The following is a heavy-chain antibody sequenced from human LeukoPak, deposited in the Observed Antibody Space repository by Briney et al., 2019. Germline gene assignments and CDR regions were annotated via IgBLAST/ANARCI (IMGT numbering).Heavy chain of an antibody. CDR1: GFTFSSYA. J-gene: IGHJ4*02. V-gene: IGHV3-30*04. Sequence: PGGSLRLSCAASGFTFSSYAMHWVRQAPGKGLEWVALISYDGTNKYYADSVKGRFTISRDNAKNSLYLQMNSLRAEDTALYYCAKDEYDYGGNPTFDYWGQGTLVTVSS. CDR2: ISYDGTNK. CDR3: AKDEYDYGGNPTFDY. D-gene: IGHD4-23*01.